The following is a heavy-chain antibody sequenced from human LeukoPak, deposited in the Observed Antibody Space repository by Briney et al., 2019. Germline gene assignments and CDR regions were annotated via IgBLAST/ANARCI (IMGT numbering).Heavy chain of an antibody. V-gene: IGHV4-31*03. CDR1: GGPISSGGYY. D-gene: IGHD5-18*01. CDR2: IYYSGST. J-gene: IGHJ4*02. CDR3: ARVRVDTAMVNFDY. Sequence: SETLSLNCNVSGGPISSGGYYLSLIRQPPGKGLEWVGYIYYSGSTYYNPSLKSRVTISVDTSKNQFSLKLSSVTAADTAVYYCARVRVDTAMVNFDYWGQGTLVTVSS.